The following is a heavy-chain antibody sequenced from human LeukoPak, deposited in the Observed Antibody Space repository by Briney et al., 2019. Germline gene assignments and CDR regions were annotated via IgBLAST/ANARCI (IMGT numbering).Heavy chain of an antibody. J-gene: IGHJ3*02. CDR2: IYYSGST. V-gene: IGHV4-59*01. D-gene: IGHD5-18*01. Sequence: SETLSLTCTVSGGSISSYYWSWIRQPPGKGLEWIGYIYYSGSTNYNPSLKSRVTISVDTSKNQFSLKLSSVTAADTAVYYCARASLVDTAMVSAFDIWGQGTMVTVSS. CDR3: ARASLVDTAMVSAFDI. CDR1: GGSISSYY.